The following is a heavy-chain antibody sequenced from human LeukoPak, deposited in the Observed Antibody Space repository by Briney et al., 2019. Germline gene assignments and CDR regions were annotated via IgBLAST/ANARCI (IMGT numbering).Heavy chain of an antibody. Sequence: ASVKVSCKASGYTFTGYYMHWVRQAPGQGLEWMGWINPNSGGTNYAQKFQGRVTMTRDTSISTAYMELSRLRSDDTAVYYCAREREDRPYDFWSGYSSYYYVDVWGKGTTVTVSS. J-gene: IGHJ6*03. V-gene: IGHV1-2*02. D-gene: IGHD3-3*01. CDR1: GYTFTGYY. CDR2: INPNSGGT. CDR3: AREREDRPYDFWSGYSSYYYVDV.